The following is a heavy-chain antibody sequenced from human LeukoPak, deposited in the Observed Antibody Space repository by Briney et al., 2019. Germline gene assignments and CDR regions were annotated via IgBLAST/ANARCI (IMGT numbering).Heavy chain of an antibody. CDR2: VNSDGRTT. Sequence: GGSLRLSCAASGFTFSSYWMHWVRQAPGKGLVWVSRVNSDGRTTSYADSVKGRFTISRDNAKNTLYLQMSSLRAEDTAVYYCARGSFGLNSGYYYWGQGTLVTVSS. CDR3: ARGSFGLNSGYYY. CDR1: GFTFSSYW. V-gene: IGHV3-74*01. J-gene: IGHJ4*02. D-gene: IGHD3-22*01.